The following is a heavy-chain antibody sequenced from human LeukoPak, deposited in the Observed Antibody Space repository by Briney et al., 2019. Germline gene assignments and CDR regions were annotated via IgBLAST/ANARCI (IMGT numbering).Heavy chain of an antibody. V-gene: IGHV3-53*01. D-gene: IGHD6-19*01. Sequence: GGSLRLSCAASGFTVSSNYMSWVRQAPGKGLEWVSVIYSGGSTYYADSVKGRFTISRDNSKNTLYLQMNSLRAEDTAMYYCTRLLIAVETETIFDSWGQGTLVTVSS. CDR2: IYSGGST. J-gene: IGHJ4*02. CDR3: TRLLIAVETETIFDS. CDR1: GFTVSSNY.